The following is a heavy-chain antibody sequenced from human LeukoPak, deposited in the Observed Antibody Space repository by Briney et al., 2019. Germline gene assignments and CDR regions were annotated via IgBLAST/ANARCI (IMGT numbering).Heavy chain of an antibody. CDR1: GGSISSYY. CDR2: IYYSGST. J-gene: IGHJ2*01. Sequence: PSETLSLTCTVSGGSISSYYWSWIRQPPGKGLEWIGYIYYSGSTNYNPPLKSRVTISVDTSKNQFSLKLSSVTAADTAVYYCARGQALVEATVTTTWYFDLWGRGTLVTVSS. CDR3: ARGQALVEATVTTTWYFDL. V-gene: IGHV4-59*12. D-gene: IGHD4-11*01.